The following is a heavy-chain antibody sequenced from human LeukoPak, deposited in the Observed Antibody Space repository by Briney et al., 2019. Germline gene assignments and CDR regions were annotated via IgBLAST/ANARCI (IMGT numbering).Heavy chain of an antibody. CDR1: GGSFSGYY. CDR3: ARGRRGTAMAPYYFDY. CDR2: INHSGST. J-gene: IGHJ4*02. V-gene: IGHV4-34*01. Sequence: LETLSLTCAVYGGSFSGYYWSWIRQPPGKGLEWIGEINHSGSTNYNPSLKSRVTISVDTSKNQFSLKLSSVTAADTAVYYCARGRRGTAMAPYYFDYWGQGTLVTVSS. D-gene: IGHD5-18*01.